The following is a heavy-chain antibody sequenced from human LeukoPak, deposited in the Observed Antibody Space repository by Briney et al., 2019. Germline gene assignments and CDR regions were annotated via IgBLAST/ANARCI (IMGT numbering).Heavy chain of an antibody. V-gene: IGHV3-11*01. CDR2: ISNSGVNT. Sequence: GGSLRLSCAASRFTFSDYYMSWIRQAPGAGLEWVSYISNSGVNTYYADSVKGRFTISRDNARNSLFLLMDNLRAEDTAVYYCARPNLGHDYWGQGTLVTVSS. D-gene: IGHD3-16*01. CDR3: ARPNLGHDY. CDR1: RFTFSDYY. J-gene: IGHJ4*02.